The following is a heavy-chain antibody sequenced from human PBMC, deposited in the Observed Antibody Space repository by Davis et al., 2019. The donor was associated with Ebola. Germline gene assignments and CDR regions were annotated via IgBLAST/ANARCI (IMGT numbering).Heavy chain of an antibody. CDR2: IYHSGST. CDR1: GGSISSSNW. Sequence: MPSETLSLTCAVSGGSISSSNWWSWVRQPPGKGLEWIGEIYHSGSTNYNPSLKSRVTISVDTSKNQFSLKLSSVTAADTAVYYCARGTYYDLPDWGQGTLVTVSS. D-gene: IGHD3-3*01. J-gene: IGHJ4*02. CDR3: ARGTYYDLPD. V-gene: IGHV4-4*02.